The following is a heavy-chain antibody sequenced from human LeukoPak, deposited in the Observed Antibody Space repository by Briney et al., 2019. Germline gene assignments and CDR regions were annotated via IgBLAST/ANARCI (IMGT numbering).Heavy chain of an antibody. V-gene: IGHV3-30*04. CDR3: ARVWVAVAVLDY. CDR1: GFTFSSYA. CDR2: ISYDGSNK. D-gene: IGHD6-19*01. J-gene: IGHJ4*02. Sequence: PGGSLRLSCAASGFTFSSYAMHWVRQAPGKGLEWVAVISYDGSNKYYADSVKGRFTISRDNSKNTLYLQMNSLRAEDTAVYYCARVWVAVAVLDYWGPGNLVTVSS.